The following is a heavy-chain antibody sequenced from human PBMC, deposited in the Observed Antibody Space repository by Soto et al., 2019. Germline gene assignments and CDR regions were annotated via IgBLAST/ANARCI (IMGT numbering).Heavy chain of an antibody. D-gene: IGHD2-15*01. V-gene: IGHV1-69*01. Sequence: QVQLVQSGAEVKKPGSSVKVSCKASGVTFSSYAISWVRQAPGQGLAWMGGIIPIFGTANYAQKFQGRVTITADESTSTAYMELSSLRSEDTAVYYCARVVVVVAATRNWFDPWGQGTLVTFSS. J-gene: IGHJ5*02. CDR2: IIPIFGTA. CDR3: ARVVVVVAATRNWFDP. CDR1: GVTFSSYA.